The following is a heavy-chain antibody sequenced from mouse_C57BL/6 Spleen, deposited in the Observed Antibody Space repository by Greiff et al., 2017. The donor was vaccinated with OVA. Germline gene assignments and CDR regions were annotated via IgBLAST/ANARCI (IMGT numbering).Heavy chain of an antibody. D-gene: IGHD2-1*01. J-gene: IGHJ1*03. V-gene: IGHV14-4*01. CDR1: GFNIKDDY. Sequence: EVQRVESGAELVRPGASVKLSCTASGFNIKDDYMHWVKQRPEQGLEWIGWIDPENGDTEYASKFQGKATITADTSSNTAYLQLSSLTSEDTAVYYCTTRGGNDWYFDVWGTGTTVTVSS. CDR2: IDPENGDT. CDR3: TTRGGNDWYFDV.